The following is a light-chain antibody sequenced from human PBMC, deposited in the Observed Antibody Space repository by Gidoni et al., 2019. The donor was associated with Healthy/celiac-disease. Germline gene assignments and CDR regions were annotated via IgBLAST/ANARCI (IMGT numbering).Light chain of an antibody. CDR3: QKYNSAPWT. J-gene: IGKJ1*01. Sequence: DIQMNQSPSSLSASVGDRVTSTCRASQGISNYLAWYQQKPGKVPKLLIYAASTLQSGVPSRFSGSGSGTDFTLTISSLQPEDVATYYCQKYNSAPWTFGQGTKVEIK. V-gene: IGKV1-27*01. CDR1: QGISNY. CDR2: AAS.